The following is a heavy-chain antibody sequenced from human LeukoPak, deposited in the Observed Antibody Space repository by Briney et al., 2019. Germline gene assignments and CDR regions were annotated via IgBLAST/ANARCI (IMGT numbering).Heavy chain of an antibody. CDR3: ATSGSYYGTFDY. CDR1: GYTLTELS. CDR2: FDPEDGET. J-gene: IGHJ4*02. Sequence: ASVKVSCKVSGYTLTELSMHWVRRAPGKGLEWMGGFDPEDGETIYAQKFQGRVTMTEDTSTDTAYMELSSLRSEDTAVYYCATSGSYYGTFDYWGQGTLVTVSS. D-gene: IGHD1-26*01. V-gene: IGHV1-24*01.